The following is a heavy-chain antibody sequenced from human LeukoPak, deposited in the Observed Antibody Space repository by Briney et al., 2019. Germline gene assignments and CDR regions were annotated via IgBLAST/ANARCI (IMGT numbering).Heavy chain of an antibody. CDR3: ARNSRVVPAHPSDY. CDR2: IYYSGST. V-gene: IGHV4-31*03. D-gene: IGHD2-2*01. Sequence: SQTLSLTCTVSGGSISSGGYYWSWIRQHPGKGLEWIGYIYYSGSTYYNPSLKSRVTISVDTSKNQFSLKLSSVTAADTAVYYCARNSRVVPAHPSDYWGQGTLVTVSS. CDR1: GGSISSGGYY. J-gene: IGHJ4*02.